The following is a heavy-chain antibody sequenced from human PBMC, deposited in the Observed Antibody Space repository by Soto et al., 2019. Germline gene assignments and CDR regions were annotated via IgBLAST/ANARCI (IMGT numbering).Heavy chain of an antibody. V-gene: IGHV3-66*01. CDR1: GFTVSSNY. CDR3: ARGERKTDTFDY. Sequence: GGSLRLSCAASGFTVSSNYMSWVRQAPGKGLEWVSVIYSGGSTYYSDSAKGRCTNSRNNSMNTLYLQMNSLSAEDNAVSYCARGERKTDTFDYWGQGTLVTVSS. CDR2: IYSGGST. J-gene: IGHJ4*02. D-gene: IGHD1-26*01.